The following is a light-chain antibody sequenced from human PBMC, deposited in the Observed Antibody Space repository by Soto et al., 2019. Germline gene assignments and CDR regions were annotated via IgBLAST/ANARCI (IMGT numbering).Light chain of an antibody. V-gene: IGKV3-20*01. CDR1: QSVSNNY. CDR3: PQYGSSGT. Sequence: EIVMTQSPATLSVSPGERATLSCRASQSVSNNYLAWYQQNPGQAPRLLIYGASNRATGIPDRFSGSGSGTDFTLTISRLEPEDFAVYYCPQYGSSGTFGQGPQVDI. CDR2: GAS. J-gene: IGKJ1*01.